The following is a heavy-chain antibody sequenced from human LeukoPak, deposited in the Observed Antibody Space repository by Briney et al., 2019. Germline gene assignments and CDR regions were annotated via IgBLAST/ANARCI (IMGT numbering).Heavy chain of an antibody. CDR3: TRVHDYRTSGEYFQH. Sequence: ASVKVSCKASGYTFISYYIHWVRQAPGQGLEWVGIINPRNDTTSYAQRFQGRVTVTRDTTTTTVYMELSSLRSEDTAMYYCTRVHDYRTSGEYFQHWGQGTLVTVSS. V-gene: IGHV1-46*03. D-gene: IGHD4-11*01. J-gene: IGHJ1*01. CDR2: INPRNDTT. CDR1: GYTFISYY.